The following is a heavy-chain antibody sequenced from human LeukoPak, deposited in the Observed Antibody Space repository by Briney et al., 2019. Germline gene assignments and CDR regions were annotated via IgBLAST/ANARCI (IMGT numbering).Heavy chain of an antibody. CDR1: GYSFTSYY. Sequence: ASVKVSCKASGYSFTSYYMHWVRQAPGQGLEWMGIINPSGGSTSYAQKFQGRVTMTRDTSTSTVYMELSSLRFEDTAVYYCARDTGYYYDSSGYLRFDYWGQGTLVTVSS. J-gene: IGHJ4*02. D-gene: IGHD3-22*01. V-gene: IGHV1-46*01. CDR3: ARDTGYYYDSSGYLRFDY. CDR2: INPSGGST.